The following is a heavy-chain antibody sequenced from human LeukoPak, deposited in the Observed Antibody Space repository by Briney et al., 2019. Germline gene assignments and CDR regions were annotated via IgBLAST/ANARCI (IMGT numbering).Heavy chain of an antibody. CDR3: ARDCGGDCYDFSHWFDP. D-gene: IGHD2-21*02. CDR1: GYTFTSYG. V-gene: IGHV1-18*01. CDR2: ISAYNGNT. Sequence: ASVKVSCKASGYTFTSYGISWVRQAPGQGLEWMGWISAYNGNTNYAQKLQGRVTMTTDTPTSTAYMELRSLRSDDTAVYYCARDCGGDCYDFSHWFDPWGQGTLVTVSS. J-gene: IGHJ5*02.